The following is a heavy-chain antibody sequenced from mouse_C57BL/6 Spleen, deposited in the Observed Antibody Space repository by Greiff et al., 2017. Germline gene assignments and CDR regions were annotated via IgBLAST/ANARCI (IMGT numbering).Heavy chain of an antibody. CDR2: IRSKSNNYAT. CDR1: GFRFNTYA. J-gene: IGHJ4*01. Sequence: EVKLMESVGGLVQPKGSLKLSCAASGFRFNTYAMHWFRQAPGKGLEWVARIRSKSNNYATYYDDSVKDRFTISRDDSESMLYLQMSNVKTEDTAMYYCVRRGSNAIDYWGQGTSVTVSS. V-gene: IGHV10-1*01. D-gene: IGHD1-1*01. CDR3: VRRGSNAIDY.